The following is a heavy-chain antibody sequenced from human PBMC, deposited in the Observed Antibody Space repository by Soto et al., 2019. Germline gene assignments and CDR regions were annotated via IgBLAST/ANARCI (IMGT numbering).Heavy chain of an antibody. Sequence: QVQLVESGGGVVQPGRSLRLSCAASGFTFSSYAMHWVRQAPGNGLEWVAVISYDGSNKYYADSVKGRFTISRDNSKNTLYLQMNSLRAEDTAVYYCARDINYDSSGYPHIWGQGTMVTVSS. CDR2: ISYDGSNK. D-gene: IGHD3-22*01. CDR1: GFTFSSYA. V-gene: IGHV3-30-3*01. J-gene: IGHJ3*02. CDR3: ARDINYDSSGYPHI.